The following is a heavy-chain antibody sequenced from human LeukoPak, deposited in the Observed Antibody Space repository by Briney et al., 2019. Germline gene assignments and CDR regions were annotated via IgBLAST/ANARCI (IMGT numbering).Heavy chain of an antibody. CDR2: ISWNSGSI. Sequence: GGSLRLSCAASGFTFVDYGMHWVRQAPGKGLEWVSGISWNSGSITYADSVKGRFTISRDNAKNSLFLQMNSLRAEDMALYYCAKDMRMNIAAALGAFDMWGQGTMVTVSS. J-gene: IGHJ3*02. V-gene: IGHV3-9*03. D-gene: IGHD6-13*01. CDR1: GFTFVDYG. CDR3: AKDMRMNIAAALGAFDM.